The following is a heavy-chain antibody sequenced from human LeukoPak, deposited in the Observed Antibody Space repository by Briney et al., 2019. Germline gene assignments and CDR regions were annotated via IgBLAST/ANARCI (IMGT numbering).Heavy chain of an antibody. CDR2: INHSGCT. CDR3: ARVKDPGGYYYYYYMDV. J-gene: IGHJ6*03. V-gene: IGHV4-34*01. D-gene: IGHD3-16*01. Sequence: SETLSLTCAVYGGSFSGYYWSWIRQPPGKGLEWIGEINHSGCTKYNPSLKSRVTISVDTSKNQFSLKLSSVTAADTAMYYCARVKDPGGYYYYYYMDVWGKGTTVTVSS. CDR1: GGSFSGYY.